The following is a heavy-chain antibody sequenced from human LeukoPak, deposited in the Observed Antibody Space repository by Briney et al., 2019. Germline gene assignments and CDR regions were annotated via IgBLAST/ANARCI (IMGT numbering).Heavy chain of an antibody. CDR3: AGLGPRWSGSYYFDY. CDR1: GGSISSSSYY. CDR2: IYYSGST. D-gene: IGHD1-26*01. Sequence: PSETLSPTCTVSGGSISSSSYYWGWIRQPPGKGLEWIGSIYYSGSTYYNPSLKSRVTISVDTSKNQFSLKLSSVTAADTAVYYCAGLGPRWSGSYYFDYWGQGTLVTVSS. V-gene: IGHV4-39*01. J-gene: IGHJ4*02.